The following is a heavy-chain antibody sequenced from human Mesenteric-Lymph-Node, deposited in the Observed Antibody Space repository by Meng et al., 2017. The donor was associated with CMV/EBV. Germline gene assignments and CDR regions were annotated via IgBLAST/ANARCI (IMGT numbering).Heavy chain of an antibody. Sequence: GSLRLSCAASGFTFDDYAMHWVRQAPGKGLEWVSLISWDGGSTYYADSVKGRFTISRDNSKNSLYLQMNSLRAEDTALYYCAKDGGLYYYYYGMDVWGQGTTVTVSS. D-gene: IGHD4-23*01. CDR3: AKDGGLYYYYYGMDV. V-gene: IGHV3-43D*03. CDR2: ISWDGGST. J-gene: IGHJ6*02. CDR1: GFTFDDYA.